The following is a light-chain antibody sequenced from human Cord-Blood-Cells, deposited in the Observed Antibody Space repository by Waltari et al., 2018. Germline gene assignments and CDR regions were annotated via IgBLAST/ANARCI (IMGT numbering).Light chain of an antibody. Sequence: DIQMTQSPSSMSASVGDRVTITCRASQSISSYLNWYQQKPGKAPKLLIYAASSLQSGVPSRFSDSGSGTDFTLTISSLQPEDFATYYCQQSYSFLTFGGGTKVEIK. CDR2: AAS. CDR1: QSISSY. CDR3: QQSYSFLT. V-gene: IGKV1-39*01. J-gene: IGKJ4*01.